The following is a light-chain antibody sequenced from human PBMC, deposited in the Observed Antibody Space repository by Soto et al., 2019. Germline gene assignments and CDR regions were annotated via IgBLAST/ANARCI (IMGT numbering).Light chain of an antibody. J-gene: IGKJ4*01. CDR1: QSISSNF. V-gene: IGKV3-20*01. Sequence: EFVLTQSPATLSLSPGEGATLSCRASQSISSNFLAWYQQKRGQAPRLLIHGASNRATGIPDRFSGSGSGTDFTLTITRLEPEDFAVYYCQQYGSSPLTFGGGTRWIS. CDR2: GAS. CDR3: QQYGSSPLT.